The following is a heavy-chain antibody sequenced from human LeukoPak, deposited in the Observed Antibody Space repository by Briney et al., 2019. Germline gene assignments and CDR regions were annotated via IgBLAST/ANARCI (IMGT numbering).Heavy chain of an antibody. CDR2: IYYSGNT. Sequence: SETLSLTCTVSGVSISSSNSYWGWIRQPPGKGLEWIGSIYYSGNTYYNAYLKRQVSISIDTSKNQFSLRLTSVTAADTAVYYCARQTGSGLFILPGGQGTLVTVSS. V-gene: IGHV4-39*01. D-gene: IGHD3/OR15-3a*01. J-gene: IGHJ4*02. CDR3: ARQTGSGLFILP. CDR1: GVSISSSNSY.